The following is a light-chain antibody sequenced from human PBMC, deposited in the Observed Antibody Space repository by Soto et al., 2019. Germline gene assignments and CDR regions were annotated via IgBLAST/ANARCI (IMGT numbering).Light chain of an antibody. Sequence: DIQMTQSPYSLSASVGDTVTITCRASQTISTYLNWYQKKAGEAPELLIYAASNLQSGVPLRFTGSGSGTDFTLTILSLQPEDFATYYCLQSYATPITFGGGTKVEIK. CDR1: QTISTY. CDR3: LQSYATPIT. CDR2: AAS. V-gene: IGKV1-39*01. J-gene: IGKJ4*01.